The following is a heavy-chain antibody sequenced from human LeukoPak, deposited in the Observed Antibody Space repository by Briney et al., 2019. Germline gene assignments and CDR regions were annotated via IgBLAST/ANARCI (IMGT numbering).Heavy chain of an antibody. V-gene: IGHV3-30*18. CDR1: GFTFSSYG. D-gene: IGHD2-21*02. Sequence: PGGSLRLSCTASGFTFSSYGMHWVRQAPGKGLEWVAVISYDGGNKYYADSVKGRFTISRDNSKNTLYLQMNSLRAEDTAVYYCAKSPAYCGGDCSFFDYWGQGTLVTVSS. CDR3: AKSPAYCGGDCSFFDY. CDR2: ISYDGGNK. J-gene: IGHJ4*02.